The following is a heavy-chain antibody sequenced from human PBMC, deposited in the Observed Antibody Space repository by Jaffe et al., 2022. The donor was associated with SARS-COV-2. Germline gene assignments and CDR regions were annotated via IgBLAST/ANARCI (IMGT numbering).Heavy chain of an antibody. V-gene: IGHV3-21*01. D-gene: IGHD2-21*02. CDR3: ARGPYCGGDCYPLLIIDY. J-gene: IGHJ4*02. Sequence: EVQLVESGGGLVKPGGSLRLSCAASGFTFSSYSMNWVRQAPGKGLEWVSSISSSSSYIYYADSVKGRFTISRDNAKNSLYLQMNSLRAEDTAVYYCARGPYCGGDCYPLLIIDYWGQGTLVTVSS. CDR2: ISSSSSYI. CDR1: GFTFSSYS.